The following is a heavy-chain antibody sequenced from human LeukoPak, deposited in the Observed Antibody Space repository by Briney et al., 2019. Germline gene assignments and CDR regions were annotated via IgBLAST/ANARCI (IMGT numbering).Heavy chain of an antibody. Sequence: SETLSLTCAVYGGSFSGYYWSWIRLPPGKGLEWIGEINHSGSTNYNPSLKSRVTISVDTSKNQFSLKLSSVTAADTAVYYCARVGYCSSTRNYYYYYYMDVWGKGTTVTVSS. CDR2: INHSGST. CDR3: ARVGYCSSTRNYYYYYYMDV. CDR1: GGSFSGYY. J-gene: IGHJ6*03. V-gene: IGHV4-34*01. D-gene: IGHD2-2*01.